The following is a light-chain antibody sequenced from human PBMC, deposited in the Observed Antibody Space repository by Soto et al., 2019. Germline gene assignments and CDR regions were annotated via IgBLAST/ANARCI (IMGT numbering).Light chain of an antibody. J-gene: IGKJ1*01. V-gene: IGKV1-39*01. Sequence: DIQMTQSPSSLSASVGDRVTITCRASQSISSYLNWYQQKPGKAPKLLIYAASSLQSGVPSRFSGSGSGTDFPLTISSLQPEDFATYYCQPSYSTLTWTFGQGTKVEIK. CDR3: QPSYSTLTWT. CDR1: QSISSY. CDR2: AAS.